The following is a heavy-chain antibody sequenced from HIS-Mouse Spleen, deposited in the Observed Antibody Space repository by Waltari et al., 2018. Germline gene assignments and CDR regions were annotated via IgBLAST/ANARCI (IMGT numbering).Heavy chain of an antibody. CDR3: ARGDPSEFGELFNLYYFDY. D-gene: IGHD3-10*01. Sequence: EVQLVESGGGLVKPGGSLRLSCAASGFTFSSYSMNWVRQAPGKGLEWVSSISSSSSYIYYADSVKGRFTISRDNAKNSLYLQMNSLRAEDTAVYYCARGDPSEFGELFNLYYFDYWGQGTLVTVSS. V-gene: IGHV3-21*01. J-gene: IGHJ4*02. CDR1: GFTFSSYS. CDR2: ISSSSSYI.